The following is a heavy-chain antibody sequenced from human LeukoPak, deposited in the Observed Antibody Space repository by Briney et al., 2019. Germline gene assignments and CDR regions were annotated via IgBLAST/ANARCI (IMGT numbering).Heavy chain of an antibody. CDR1: GYTFTSYY. Sequence: ASVKVSCKASGYTFTSYYMHWVRQAPGQGLEWMGRINPNSGGTNYAQKFQGRVTMTRDTSISTAYMELSRLRSDDTAVYYCARDFIAAAATRYYYYYMDVWGKGTTVTVSS. J-gene: IGHJ6*03. CDR2: INPNSGGT. CDR3: ARDFIAAAATRYYYYYMDV. V-gene: IGHV1-2*06. D-gene: IGHD6-13*01.